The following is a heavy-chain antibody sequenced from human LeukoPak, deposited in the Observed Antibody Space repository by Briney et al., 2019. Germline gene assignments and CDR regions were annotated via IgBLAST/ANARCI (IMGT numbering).Heavy chain of an antibody. D-gene: IGHD1-1*01. J-gene: IGHJ4*02. Sequence: ASVKVSCKASGYTFTGYYMHWVRQAPGQGLEWMGRINPNSGGTNYAQKFQGRVTMTRDTSISTAYMALSRLRSDDTAVYYCARARAYWNDGYYFDYWGQGTLVTVSS. V-gene: IGHV1-2*06. CDR1: GYTFTGYY. CDR3: ARARAYWNDGYYFDY. CDR2: INPNSGGT.